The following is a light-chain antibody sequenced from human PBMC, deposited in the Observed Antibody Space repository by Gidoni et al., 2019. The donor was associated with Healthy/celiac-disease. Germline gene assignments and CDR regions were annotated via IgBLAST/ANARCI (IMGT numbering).Light chain of an antibody. CDR2: GAS. CDR3: QQYNNWPSPIT. CDR1: QSVSSN. Sequence: EIVMTQSPATLSVSPGERATLSCRASQSVSSNLAWYQQKPGQAPRLLIYGASTRATGIPARFNGSGSGTEYTLTISSLQSEDFAVYYCQQYNNWPSPITFGQGTRLDIK. J-gene: IGKJ5*01. V-gene: IGKV3-15*01.